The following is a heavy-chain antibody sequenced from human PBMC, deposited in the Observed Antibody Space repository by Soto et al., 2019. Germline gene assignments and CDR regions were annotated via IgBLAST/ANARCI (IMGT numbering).Heavy chain of an antibody. Sequence: LRLSCAASGFSFSGYNMNWVRQAPGKGLEWVSSISGDSNYIYYADSVQGRFTISRDNAKNSVYLQMNSLRAEDTAVYYCSRVVYFDRSAYGLWGQGTMVTVSS. V-gene: IGHV3-21*01. CDR3: SRVVYFDRSAYGL. D-gene: IGHD3-22*01. CDR1: GFSFSGYN. J-gene: IGHJ3*01. CDR2: ISGDSNYI.